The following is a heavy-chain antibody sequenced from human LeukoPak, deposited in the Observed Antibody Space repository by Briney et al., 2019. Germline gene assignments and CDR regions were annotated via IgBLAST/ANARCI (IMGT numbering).Heavy chain of an antibody. CDR1: GGSLSGYY. Sequence: SETLSLTCAVYGGSLSGYYWSWIRQPPGKGLEWIGEINHSGSTNYNPSLKSRVTISVDTSKNQFSLKLSSVTAADTAVYYCARGRQSGADIWGQGTMVTVSS. V-gene: IGHV4-34*01. CDR2: INHSGST. D-gene: IGHD3-3*01. J-gene: IGHJ3*02. CDR3: ARGRQSGADI.